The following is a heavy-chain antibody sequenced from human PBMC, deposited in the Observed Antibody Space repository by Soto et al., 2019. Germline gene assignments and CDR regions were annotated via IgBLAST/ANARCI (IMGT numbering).Heavy chain of an antibody. Sequence: GGSLRLSCAASGFSFRSYAMHWVRQAPGKGLEWVGRIKSKTDGGTTDYAAPVKGRFTISRDDSKNTLYLQMNSLKTEDTAVYYCTTSIAARPSSRYYYYYGMDVWGQGTTVTVSS. CDR1: GFSFRSYA. V-gene: IGHV3-15*01. D-gene: IGHD6-6*01. CDR2: IKSKTDGGTT. CDR3: TTSIAARPSSRYYYYYGMDV. J-gene: IGHJ6*02.